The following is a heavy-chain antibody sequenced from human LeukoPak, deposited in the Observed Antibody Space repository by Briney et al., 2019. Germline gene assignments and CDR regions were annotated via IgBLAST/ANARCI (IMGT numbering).Heavy chain of an antibody. V-gene: IGHV4-4*09. CDR2: IYNRGDT. CDR1: GGSISSYY. J-gene: IGHJ3*02. CDR3: ARPLGQAFDI. Sequence: SETLSLTCTVSGGSISSYYWSWIRQPPGEGLEWIGYIYNRGDTNYHPPLKRRVTLSVGPSKTQFPLKLSPVPAADTAVYYCARPLGQAFDIWGQGTMVTVSS.